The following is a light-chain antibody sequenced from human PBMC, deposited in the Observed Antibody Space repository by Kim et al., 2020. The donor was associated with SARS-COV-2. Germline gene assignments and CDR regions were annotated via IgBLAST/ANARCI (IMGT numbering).Light chain of an antibody. CDR3: QQYGYSTYT. CDR1: QSIISNY. Sequence: PEEPPTLSCRASQSIISNYLAWYQPRPGQAPRLLLFAASSRATGIPDRFSGRGSGTDFTLTINRLEPEDLAVYYCQQYGYSTYTFGQGTKLEI. J-gene: IGKJ2*01. V-gene: IGKV3-20*01. CDR2: AAS.